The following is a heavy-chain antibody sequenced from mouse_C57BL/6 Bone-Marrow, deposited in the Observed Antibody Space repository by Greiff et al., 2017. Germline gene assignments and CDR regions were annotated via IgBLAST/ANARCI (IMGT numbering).Heavy chain of an antibody. J-gene: IGHJ2*01. CDR3: ARMAYYFDY. V-gene: IGHV1-54*01. CDR2: INPGSGGT. CDR1: GYAFTNYL. Sequence: QVQLQQSGAELVRPGTSVKVSCKASGYAFTNYLIEWVKQRPGQGLEWIGVINPGSGGTNYNEKFKGKATLTADKSSSTAYMQRSSLTSEDSAVYFCARMAYYFDYWGQGTTLTVSS.